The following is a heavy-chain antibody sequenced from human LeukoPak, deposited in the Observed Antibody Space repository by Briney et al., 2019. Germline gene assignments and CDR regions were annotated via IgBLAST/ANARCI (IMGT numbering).Heavy chain of an antibody. D-gene: IGHD1-7*01. Sequence: KPSETLSLTCTVSGGSISSSYWSWIRQPPGKGLEWIGYIYHSGSTYYNPSLKSRVTISVDRSKNQFSLKLSSVTAADTAVYYCARGTGTTGLYYYYMDVWGKGTTVTVSS. CDR1: GGSISSSY. CDR2: IYHSGST. V-gene: IGHV4-59*12. CDR3: ARGTGTTGLYYYYMDV. J-gene: IGHJ6*03.